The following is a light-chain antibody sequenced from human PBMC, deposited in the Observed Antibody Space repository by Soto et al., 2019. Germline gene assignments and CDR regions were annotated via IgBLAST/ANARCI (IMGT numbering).Light chain of an antibody. Sequence: QSVLTQPPSVSGAPGQRVTISCTGSSSNIGAGYDVHWYQQLPGTAPKLLIYANSNRPSGVPDRFSGSKSGTSASLAITGLQAEDGADYYCQSYDSSLSGVVFGGGTKLTVL. CDR3: QSYDSSLSGVV. CDR1: SSNIGAGYD. J-gene: IGLJ2*01. CDR2: ANS. V-gene: IGLV1-40*01.